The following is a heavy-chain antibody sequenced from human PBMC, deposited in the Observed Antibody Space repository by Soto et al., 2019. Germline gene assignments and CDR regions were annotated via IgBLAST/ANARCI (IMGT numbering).Heavy chain of an antibody. Sequence: ASVKVSCKASGGTFSSYAISWVRQAPGQGLEWMGGIIPIFGTANYAQKFQSRVTITADESTSTAYMELSSLRSEDTAVYYCAGGPELSVDLNWFDPWGQGTLVTVSS. V-gene: IGHV1-69*13. CDR1: GGTFSSYA. CDR2: IIPIFGTA. D-gene: IGHD3-16*02. CDR3: AGGPELSVDLNWFDP. J-gene: IGHJ5*02.